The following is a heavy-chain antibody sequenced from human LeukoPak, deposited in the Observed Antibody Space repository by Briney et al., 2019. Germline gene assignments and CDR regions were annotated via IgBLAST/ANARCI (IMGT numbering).Heavy chain of an antibody. CDR1: GYTFTSYV. CDR2: MNPNSANT. D-gene: IGHD3-16*01. V-gene: IGHV1-8*01. CDR3: ARGFRGRRTFDY. Sequence: SEKVSCKASGYTFTSYVINWVRQATGQGLEWMGWMNPNSANTGYAQKFQGRVTMTRNTSISTAYMELSSLRSEDTAVYYCARGFRGRRTFDYWGQGTLVTVSS. J-gene: IGHJ4*02.